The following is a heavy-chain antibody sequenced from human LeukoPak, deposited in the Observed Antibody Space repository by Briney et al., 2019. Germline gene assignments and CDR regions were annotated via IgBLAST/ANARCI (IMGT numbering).Heavy chain of an antibody. J-gene: IGHJ1*01. D-gene: IGHD1-26*01. V-gene: IGHV1-69*05. Sequence: ASVKVSCKASGGTFSSYAISWVRQAPGQGLEWMGGIIPIFGTANYAQKFQGRVTITTDESTSTAYMELSSLRSEDTAVYYCAGLDSGSYSFVSRRPVYFQHWGQGTLVTVSS. CDR3: AGLDSGSYSFVSRRPVYFQH. CDR2: IIPIFGTA. CDR1: GGTFSSYA.